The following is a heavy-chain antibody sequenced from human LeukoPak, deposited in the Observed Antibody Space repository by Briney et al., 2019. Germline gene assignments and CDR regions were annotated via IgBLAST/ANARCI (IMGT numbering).Heavy chain of an antibody. CDR3: ARDGRYNGSYTTHQ. D-gene: IGHD1-26*01. Sequence: SQTLSLTCTVSGGSISSGSYYWSWVRQPAGKGLEWIGRIYPSGSTNYNPSLKSRVTISVDTSKNQFSLKLSSVAAADTAVYYCARDGRYNGSYTTHQWGQGTLVTVSS. V-gene: IGHV4-61*02. CDR1: GGSISSGSYY. J-gene: IGHJ4*02. CDR2: IYPSGST.